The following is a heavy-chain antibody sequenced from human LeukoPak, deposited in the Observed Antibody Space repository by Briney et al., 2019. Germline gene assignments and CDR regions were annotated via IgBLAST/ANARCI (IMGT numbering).Heavy chain of an antibody. J-gene: IGHJ5*02. CDR1: GGSFSGYY. CDR2: INHSGST. V-gene: IGHV4-34*01. D-gene: IGHD6-19*01. Sequence: SETLSLTCAVYGGSFSGYYWSWIRQPPGKGLEWIGGINHSGSTNYNPSLKSRVTISVDTSKNQFSLKLTSVTAADTAVYYCARVIGDIAVSGTSWFDPWGQGTLVTVSS. CDR3: ARVIGDIAVSGTSWFDP.